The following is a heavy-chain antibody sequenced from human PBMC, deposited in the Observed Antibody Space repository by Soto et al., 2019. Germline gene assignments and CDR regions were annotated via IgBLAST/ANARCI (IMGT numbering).Heavy chain of an antibody. J-gene: IGHJ4*01. CDR3: ERAHAPTLPFDS. CDR1: GGSIRNVY. Sequence: SETLSLTCTVSGGSIRNVYWSWIRQAPGKGLEWIGFIFHSGNAKYNPSLKSRVTISVDTSKNQFSLSLDSVTAADTAVYFCERAHAPTLPFDSWGQGTLVTVSS. V-gene: IGHV4-59*01. CDR2: IFHSGNA. D-gene: IGHD2-15*01.